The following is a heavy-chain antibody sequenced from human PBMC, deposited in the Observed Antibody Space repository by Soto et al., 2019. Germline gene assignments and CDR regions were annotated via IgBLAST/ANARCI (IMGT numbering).Heavy chain of an antibody. CDR2: ISGSGSNT. J-gene: IGHJ4*02. V-gene: IGHV3-23*01. CDR3: AKDRVGTTAPRDFDY. CDR1: GFTFRSYV. D-gene: IGHD1-26*01. Sequence: EVQLLESGGGLVQPGGSLRLSCAASGFTFRSYVTSWVRQAPGKGLEWVSTISGSGSNTYYADSVEGRFTISRDNSRNTLDLQMNSLRVEDTAVYYCAKDRVGTTAPRDFDYWGQGTLVTVSS.